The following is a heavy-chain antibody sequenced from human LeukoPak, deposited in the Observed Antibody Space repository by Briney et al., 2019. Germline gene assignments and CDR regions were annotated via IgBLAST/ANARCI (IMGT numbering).Heavy chain of an antibody. CDR3: ARKVAGTTYWYFDL. Sequence: SDTLSLTCAVSGYSISSSDWWGWIRQPPGKGLEWIGFIYYSGTSYYNPSLKSRVTMSVDTSKNQFSPKLSSVTPVDTAVYYCARKVAGTTYWYFDLWGRGTLVTVSS. CDR1: GYSISSSDW. V-gene: IGHV4-28*01. J-gene: IGHJ2*01. CDR2: IYYSGTS. D-gene: IGHD1-14*01.